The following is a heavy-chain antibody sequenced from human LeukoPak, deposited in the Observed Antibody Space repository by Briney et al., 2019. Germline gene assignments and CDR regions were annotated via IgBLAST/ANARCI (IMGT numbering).Heavy chain of an antibody. J-gene: IGHJ4*02. Sequence: ASVKVSCKASGYIFTSYSISWVRQAPGQGLEWMGWISAYNGDTNYAQKLQGRVTMTTDTSTSTAYMELRSLRSDDTAVYYCARLLPSDIVVVPAAVDYWGQGTLVTVSS. D-gene: IGHD2-2*01. CDR3: ARLLPSDIVVVPAAVDY. V-gene: IGHV1-18*01. CDR2: ISAYNGDT. CDR1: GYIFTSYS.